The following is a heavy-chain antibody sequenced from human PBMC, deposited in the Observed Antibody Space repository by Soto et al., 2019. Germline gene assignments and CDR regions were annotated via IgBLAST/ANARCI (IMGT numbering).Heavy chain of an antibody. Sequence: SETLSLTCAVYGGSFSGHSWTWIRQSPGKGLEWIGDINHSGRVNYSPSLKSRVTISLDTSKNQFSLTLSAVTAADTAMYYCSTRAYDTNGYYRFDTWGQGTLVIVSS. D-gene: IGHD3-22*01. CDR1: GGSFSGHS. V-gene: IGHV4-34*01. CDR3: STRAYDTNGYYRFDT. CDR2: INHSGRV. J-gene: IGHJ5*01.